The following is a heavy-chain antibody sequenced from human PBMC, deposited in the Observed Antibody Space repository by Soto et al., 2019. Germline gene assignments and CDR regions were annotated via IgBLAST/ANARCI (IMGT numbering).Heavy chain of an antibody. CDR2: IYYSGST. CDR3: ARSAGSGNERGDVFDI. D-gene: IGHD1-1*01. CDR1: GGSISSSSYY. J-gene: IGHJ3*02. V-gene: IGHV4-39*01. Sequence: SETLSLTCTVSGGSISSSSYYWGWIRQPPGKGLEWIGSIYYSGSTYYNPSLKSRVTISVDTSKNQFSLKLSSVTAADTAVSYCARSAGSGNERGDVFDIWGQGTMVTVSS.